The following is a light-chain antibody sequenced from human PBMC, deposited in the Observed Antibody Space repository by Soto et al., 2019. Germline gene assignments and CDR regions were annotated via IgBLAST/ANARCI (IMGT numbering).Light chain of an antibody. CDR3: AVWDSSLIAGV. CDR2: ENN. V-gene: IGLV1-51*02. Sequence: QSVLTQPPSVSAAPGQKVTISCSGSSSNIESNSVSWYQQLPGTAPKVLIYENNKRPSGIPDRYSGSKSGTSATLGIDGLQTGDEADYYCAVWDSSLIAGVFGGGTKLTVL. J-gene: IGLJ2*01. CDR1: SSNIESNS.